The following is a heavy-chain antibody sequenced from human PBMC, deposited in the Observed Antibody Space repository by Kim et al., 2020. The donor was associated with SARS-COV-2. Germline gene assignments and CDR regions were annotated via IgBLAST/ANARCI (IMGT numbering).Heavy chain of an antibody. CDR1: GDSISNGDYY. Sequence: SETLSLTCTVSGDSISNGDYYWTWIRQPPGKGLEWIGYIYYSGITYYNPSLKSRVTISIDTSNNQFSLNLSSVTAAGTAVYYCARGAGSPSYNKFAYWGQGTLVIVSS. J-gene: IGHJ4*02. CDR3: ARGAGSPSYNKFAY. V-gene: IGHV4-30-4*01. CDR2: IYYSGIT. D-gene: IGHD1-1*01.